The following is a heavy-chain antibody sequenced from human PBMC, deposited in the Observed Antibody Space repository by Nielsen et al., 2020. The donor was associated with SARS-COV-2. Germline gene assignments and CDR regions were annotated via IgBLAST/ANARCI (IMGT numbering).Heavy chain of an antibody. J-gene: IGHJ3*02. D-gene: IGHD3-10*01. V-gene: IGHV4-4*02. Sequence: GSLRLSCVVSGASISTSNWWSWVRQPPGKGLEWIGEISHDGSTNYHLALKTRVIISLDKSKRQLSLRLTSVTAADTAVYYCARDSYYYGSGVPDAFDIWGQGTMVTVSS. CDR3: ARDSYYYGSGVPDAFDI. CDR2: ISHDGST. CDR1: GASISTSNW.